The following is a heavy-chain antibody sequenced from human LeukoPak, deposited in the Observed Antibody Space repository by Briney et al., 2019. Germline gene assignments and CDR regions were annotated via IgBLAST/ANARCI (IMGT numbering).Heavy chain of an antibody. D-gene: IGHD3-10*01. J-gene: IGHJ6*03. CDR2: INHSGST. Sequence: PSETVSLTCAVYGGSFSGYYWSWIRPPPGKGLAWVGEINHSGSTNYNPSLKSRATISVDTSKNQFSLKLSSVTAADTAVYYCARRRYYYGSGSYLGYYYYMDVWGKGTTVTISS. CDR1: GGSFSGYY. CDR3: ARRRYYYGSGSYLGYYYYMDV. V-gene: IGHV4-34*01.